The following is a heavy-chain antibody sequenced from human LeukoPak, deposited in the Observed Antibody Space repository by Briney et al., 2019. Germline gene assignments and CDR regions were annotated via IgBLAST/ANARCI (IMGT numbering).Heavy chain of an antibody. Sequence: PGGSLRLSCAASGFTFSDYYMSWIRQAPGKGLEWVSYISSSGSTIYYADSVKGRFTISRDDAKNSLYLQMNSLRAEDTAVYYCARAQDLFTAGLFYYFDYWGQGTLVTVTS. J-gene: IGHJ4*02. CDR3: ARAQDLFTAGLFYYFDY. CDR2: ISSSGSTI. V-gene: IGHV3-11*01. D-gene: IGHD5-18*01. CDR1: GFTFSDYY.